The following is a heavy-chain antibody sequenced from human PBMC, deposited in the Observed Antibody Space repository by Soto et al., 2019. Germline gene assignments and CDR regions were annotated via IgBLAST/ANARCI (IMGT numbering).Heavy chain of an antibody. Sequence: PGGSLRLSCAASGFTLSSYAMSWVRQAPGKGLEWVSAISGSGGSTYYADSVKGRFTISRDNSKNTLYLQMNSLRAEDTAVYYRAKLILAAYYFDYWGQGTLVTVSS. CDR3: AKLILAAYYFDY. D-gene: IGHD2-21*01. V-gene: IGHV3-23*01. CDR2: ISGSGGST. CDR1: GFTLSSYA. J-gene: IGHJ4*02.